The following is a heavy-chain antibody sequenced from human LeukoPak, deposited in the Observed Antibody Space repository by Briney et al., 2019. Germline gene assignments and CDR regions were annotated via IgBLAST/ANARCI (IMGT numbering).Heavy chain of an antibody. CDR3: ARDRRIPNFDY. Sequence: GGSLRLSCAASGFTFSDYYMSWIRQAPGKGLEWVPYISSSGSTIYYADSVKGRFTISRDNAKNSLYLQMNSLRAEDTAVYYCARDRRIPNFDYWGQGTLVTVSS. J-gene: IGHJ4*02. CDR1: GFTFSDYY. D-gene: IGHD2-2*02. V-gene: IGHV3-11*04. CDR2: ISSSGSTI.